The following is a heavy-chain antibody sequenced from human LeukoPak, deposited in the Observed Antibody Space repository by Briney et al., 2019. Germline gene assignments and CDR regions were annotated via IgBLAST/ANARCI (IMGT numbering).Heavy chain of an antibody. J-gene: IGHJ4*02. Sequence: PSETLSLTCGVYGGSFSGYYWSWIRQPPGKGLEWIGEINHSGSTNYNPSLKSRVTISVDTSKNQFSLKLSSVTAADTAVYYCARGSSSSSYSRFDYWGQGTLVTVPS. CDR2: INHSGST. V-gene: IGHV4-34*01. D-gene: IGHD6-13*01. CDR1: GGSFSGYY. CDR3: ARGSSSSSYSRFDY.